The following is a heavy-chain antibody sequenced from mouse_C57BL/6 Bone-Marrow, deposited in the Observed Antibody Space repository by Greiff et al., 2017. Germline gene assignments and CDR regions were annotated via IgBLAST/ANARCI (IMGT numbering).Heavy chain of an antibody. CDR1: GFTFSDYG. Sequence: EVMLVESGGGLVKPGGSLKLSCAASGFTFSDYGMHWVRQAPEKGLEWVAYISSGSSTIYYADTVKGRFTISRDNAKNTLFLQITSLRSEDTAMYYCARKAYWYFDVWGTGTTVTVSS. J-gene: IGHJ1*03. CDR2: ISSGSSTI. CDR3: ARKAYWYFDV. V-gene: IGHV5-17*01.